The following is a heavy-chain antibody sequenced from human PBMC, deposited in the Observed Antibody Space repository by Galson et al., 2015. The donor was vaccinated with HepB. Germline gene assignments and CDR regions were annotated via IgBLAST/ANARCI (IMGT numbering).Heavy chain of an antibody. CDR2: IKSKTDGGTT. Sequence: SLRLSCAASGFTFSNAWMSWVRQAPGRGLEWVGRIKSKTDGGTTDYAAPVKGRFTISRDDSKNTLYLQMNSLKTEDTAVYYCTTNSHCSGGSCYPGVFYYGMDVWGQGTTVTVSS. V-gene: IGHV3-15*01. J-gene: IGHJ6*02. D-gene: IGHD2-15*01. CDR1: GFTFSNAW. CDR3: TTNSHCSGGSCYPGVFYYGMDV.